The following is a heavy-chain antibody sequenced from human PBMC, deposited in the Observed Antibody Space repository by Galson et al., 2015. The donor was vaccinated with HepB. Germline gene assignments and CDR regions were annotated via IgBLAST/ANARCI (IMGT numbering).Heavy chain of an antibody. CDR2: IYSGGST. Sequence: SLRLSCAASGFTVSSNYMSWVRQAPGKGLEWVSVIYSGGSTYYADSVKGRFTISRHNSKNTLYLQMNSLRAEDTAVYYCARSSRGGSSWYRGFDYWGQGTLVTVSS. D-gene: IGHD6-13*01. CDR3: ARSSRGGSSWYRGFDY. J-gene: IGHJ4*02. CDR1: GFTVSSNY. V-gene: IGHV3-53*04.